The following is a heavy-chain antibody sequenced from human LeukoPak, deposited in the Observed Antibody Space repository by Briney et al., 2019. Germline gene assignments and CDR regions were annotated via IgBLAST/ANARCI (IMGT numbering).Heavy chain of an antibody. D-gene: IGHD3/OR15-3a*01. Sequence: GGSLRLSCAASGFTFSSYAMSWVRPAPGKGLEWASTSSASGGTTYYADSVKGRFTISRDNAKNSLYLQMNSLRDEDTAVYYCARAFGLTDYWRQGTLVTVSS. CDR1: GFTFSSYA. J-gene: IGHJ4*02. V-gene: IGHV3-23*01. CDR3: ARAFGLTDY. CDR2: SSASGGTT.